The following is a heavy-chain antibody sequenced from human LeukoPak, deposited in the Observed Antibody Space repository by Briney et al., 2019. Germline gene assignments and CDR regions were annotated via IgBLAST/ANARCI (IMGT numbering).Heavy chain of an antibody. Sequence: KASETLSLTCAVSGGSISSNWWSWVRQPPGKGLEWIGEIDHSGSTNYNPSLKSRVTISVDKSESQFSLKLSSVTAADTAVYYCARGLDFWSGYYRLGNYYYYMDVWGKGTTVTVSS. D-gene: IGHD3-3*01. CDR1: GGSISSNW. CDR3: ARGLDFWSGYYRLGNYYYYMDV. J-gene: IGHJ6*03. V-gene: IGHV4-4*02. CDR2: IDHSGST.